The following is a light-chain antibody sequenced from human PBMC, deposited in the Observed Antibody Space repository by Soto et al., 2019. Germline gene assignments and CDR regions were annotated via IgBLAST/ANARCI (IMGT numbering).Light chain of an antibody. CDR1: QSVLYSSNNKNY. CDR3: QQYESTPPT. CDR2: WAS. V-gene: IGKV4-1*01. Sequence: DIVMTQSPDSLAVSLGERATINCTSSQSVLYSSNNKNYLAWYQQRPGQTPKLLIYWASTRESGVPDRFSGRGSGTDFTLTITSLQAEDVAVYYCQQYESTPPTFGQGTKLEIK. J-gene: IGKJ2*01.